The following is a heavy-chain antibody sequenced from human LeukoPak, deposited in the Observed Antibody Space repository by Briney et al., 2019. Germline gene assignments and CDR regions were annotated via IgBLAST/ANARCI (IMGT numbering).Heavy chain of an antibody. CDR3: ARAERIAARSAYNWFDP. Sequence: ASVKVSCKASGYSFTSYDINWVRQATGQRLEWMGWMNPNSGNTGYAQKFQGRVTMTRNTSISTAYMELSSLRSEDTAVYYCARAERIAARSAYNWFDPWGQGTLVTVSS. J-gene: IGHJ5*02. CDR1: GYSFTSYD. D-gene: IGHD6-6*01. CDR2: MNPNSGNT. V-gene: IGHV1-8*01.